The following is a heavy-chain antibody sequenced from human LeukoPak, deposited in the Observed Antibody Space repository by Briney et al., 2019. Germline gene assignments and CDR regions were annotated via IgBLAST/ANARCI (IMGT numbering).Heavy chain of an antibody. D-gene: IGHD3-22*01. V-gene: IGHV4-38-2*02. J-gene: IGHJ4*02. CDR3: ARVSGYDSSGYYKYYFDY. CDR1: GYSISSGYY. CDR2: IYSSGST. Sequence: SETLSLTCTVSGYSISSGYYWGWIRQPPGKRLEWIGSIYSSGSTYYNPTLKSRVTISVDTSKNQFSLKLTSVTAADTAVYYCARVSGYDSSGYYKYYFDYWGQGTLVTVSS.